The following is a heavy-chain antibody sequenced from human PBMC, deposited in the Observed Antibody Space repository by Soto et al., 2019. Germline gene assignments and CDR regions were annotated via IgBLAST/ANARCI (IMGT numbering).Heavy chain of an antibody. CDR1: GFSLSTSGVG. V-gene: IGHV2-5*01. Sequence: SGPTLVNPTQTLTLTCTFSGFSLSTSGVGVGWIRQPPGKALEWLALIYWNDDKRYSPSLKSRLTITKDTSKNQVVLTMTNMDPVDTATYYCARPDTYNYYYDSSGYYPNWGQGTLVTVSS. CDR2: IYWNDDK. D-gene: IGHD3-22*01. J-gene: IGHJ4*02. CDR3: ARPDTYNYYYDSSGYYPN.